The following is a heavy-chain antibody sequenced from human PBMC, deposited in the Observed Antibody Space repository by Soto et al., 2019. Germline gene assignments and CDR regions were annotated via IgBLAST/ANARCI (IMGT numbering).Heavy chain of an antibody. J-gene: IGHJ4*02. D-gene: IGHD3-16*02. CDR1: GGSISSSSYY. CDR2: IYYSGST. Sequence: QLQLQESGPGLVKPSETLSLTCTVSGGSISSSSYYWGWIRQPPGKGLEWIGSIYYSGSTYYNPSLKSRVTISVDTSKNQFSLKLSSVTAADTAVYYCATPFTFGGAIASFDYWGQGTLVTVSS. V-gene: IGHV4-39*01. CDR3: ATPFTFGGAIASFDY.